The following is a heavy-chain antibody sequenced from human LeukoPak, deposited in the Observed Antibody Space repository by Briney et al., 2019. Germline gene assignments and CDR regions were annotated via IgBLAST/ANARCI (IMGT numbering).Heavy chain of an antibody. CDR1: GFSFTSYW. CDR2: INQDGGTK. J-gene: IGHJ3*02. D-gene: IGHD2-15*01. Sequence: GSLRPSWLASGFSFTSYWMRWVRQAPGKGLEFVANINQDGGTKNYVDSVKGRFTISRDNAENSLYLQMSSLRAEDTALYYCARDPGWSSFDIWGQGIMVTVSS. CDR3: ARDPGWSSFDI. V-gene: IGHV3-7*01.